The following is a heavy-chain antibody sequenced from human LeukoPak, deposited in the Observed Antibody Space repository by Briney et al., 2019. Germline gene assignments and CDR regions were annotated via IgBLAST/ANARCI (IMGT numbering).Heavy chain of an antibody. CDR2: INPSGGST. V-gene: IGHV1-46*01. CDR1: GYTFTSYY. CDR3: ARDRRRSSGWFTTWSYYYYYMDV. D-gene: IGHD6-19*01. J-gene: IGHJ6*03. Sequence: ASVKVSCKASGYTFTSYYMHWVRQAPGQGLEWMGIINPSGGSTSYAQKFQGRVTMTRDMSTSTVYMELSSLRSEDTAVYYCARDRRRSSGWFTTWSYYYYYMDVWGKGTTVTVSS.